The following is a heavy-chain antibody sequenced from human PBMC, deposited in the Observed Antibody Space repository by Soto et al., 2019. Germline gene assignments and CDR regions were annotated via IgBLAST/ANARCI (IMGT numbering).Heavy chain of an antibody. D-gene: IGHD3-22*01. Sequence: QVQLVQSGAEVKKPGASVKVSCKASGYTFTSYGISWVRQAPGQGLEWMGWISAYNGNTNYAQKLQGRVPMTTDTSTSTASVELRRLRSDDTAVYYCARDGEYYYDCRGDHPRDWGQGTLVAVSS. V-gene: IGHV1-18*01. CDR2: ISAYNGNT. CDR1: GYTFTSYG. CDR3: ARDGEYYYDCRGDHPRD. J-gene: IGHJ4*02.